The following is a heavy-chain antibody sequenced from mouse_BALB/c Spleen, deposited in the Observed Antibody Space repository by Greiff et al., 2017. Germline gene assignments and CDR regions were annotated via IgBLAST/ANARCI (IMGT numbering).Heavy chain of an antibody. J-gene: IGHJ3*01. Sequence: VQLQQSGAELVRPGTSVKVSCKASGYAFTNYLIEWVKQRPGQGLEWIGVINPGSGGTNYNEKFKGKATLTADKSSSTAYMQLSSLTSDDSAVYFCARRDHLAWFAYWGQGTLVTVSA. CDR1: GYAFTNYL. CDR3: ARRDHLAWFAY. V-gene: IGHV1-54*01. D-gene: IGHD1-2*01. CDR2: INPGSGGT.